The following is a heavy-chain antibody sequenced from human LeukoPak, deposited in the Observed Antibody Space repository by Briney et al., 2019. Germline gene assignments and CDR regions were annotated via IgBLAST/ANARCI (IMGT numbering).Heavy chain of an antibody. CDR1: GFTFSNYA. CDR2: ISGSGGST. CDR3: AKDPTRYFYESSGYYFSY. D-gene: IGHD3-22*01. Sequence: GGSLRLSCAASGFTFSNYAMTRVRQAPGKGLEWVSAISGSGGSTYYADSVKGRFTISRDNSKNTLYLQMNSLRAEDTAIYYCAKDPTRYFYESSGYYFSYWGQGTLVNVSS. J-gene: IGHJ4*02. V-gene: IGHV3-23*01.